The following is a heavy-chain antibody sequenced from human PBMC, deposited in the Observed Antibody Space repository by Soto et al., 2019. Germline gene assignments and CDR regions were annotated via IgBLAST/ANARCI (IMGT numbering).Heavy chain of an antibody. J-gene: IGHJ6*02. CDR1: GFTFSDYY. CDR2: ISSSGSTI. CDR3: ASMVAGTFESMDV. D-gene: IGHD6-19*01. V-gene: IGHV3-11*01. Sequence: GGSLRLSCAASGFTFSDYYMSWIRQAPGKGLEWVSYISSSGSTIYYADSVKGRFTISRDNAKNSLYLQMNSLRAEDTAVYYCASMVAGTFESMDVWGQGTTVTVSS.